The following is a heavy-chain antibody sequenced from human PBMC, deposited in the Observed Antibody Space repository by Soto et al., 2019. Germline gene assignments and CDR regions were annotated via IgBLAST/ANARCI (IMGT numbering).Heavy chain of an antibody. CDR3: ASRRSRGGYYYGMDV. CDR1: GYTFTSYG. D-gene: IGHD2-15*01. Sequence: ASVKVSCKASGYTFTSYGISWVRQAPGQGLEWMGWISAYNGNTNYAQKLQGRVTMTTDTSTSTAYMELRGLRSDDTAVYYCASRRSRGGYYYGMDVWGQGTTVTVSS. J-gene: IGHJ6*02. CDR2: ISAYNGNT. V-gene: IGHV1-18*01.